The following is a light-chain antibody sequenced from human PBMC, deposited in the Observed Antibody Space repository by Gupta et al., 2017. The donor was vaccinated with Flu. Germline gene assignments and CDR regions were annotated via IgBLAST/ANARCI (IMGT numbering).Light chain of an antibody. Sequence: TQSPGTLSLSPGERATLSSRASQSVSFDSLAWYQQPPGQAPRFLIVGASSRATGSPDRFSGRGSGTDVTLPISRLEPQVCALYYCQNYGLALFTFGQGTKVDIK. CDR2: GAS. CDR1: QSVSFDS. J-gene: IGKJ1*01. CDR3: QNYGLALFT. V-gene: IGKV3-20*01.